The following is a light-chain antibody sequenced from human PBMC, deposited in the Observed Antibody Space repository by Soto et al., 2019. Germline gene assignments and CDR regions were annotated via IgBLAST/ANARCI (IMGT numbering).Light chain of an antibody. CDR2: EGS. CDR1: SSDVGSYNL. Sequence: QSALTQPASVSGSPGQSITISCTGTSSDVGSYNLVSWYQQHPGKAPKLMIYEGSKRPSGVSNRFSGSKSGNTASLTISGLQAEDEADYYCCLYAVSSTFDVVFGGGTKLTVL. V-gene: IGLV2-23*03. J-gene: IGLJ2*01. CDR3: CLYAVSSTFDVV.